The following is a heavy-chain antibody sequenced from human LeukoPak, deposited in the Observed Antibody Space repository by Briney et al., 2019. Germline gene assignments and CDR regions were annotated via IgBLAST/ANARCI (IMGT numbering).Heavy chain of an antibody. V-gene: IGHV4-4*07. J-gene: IGHJ4*02. CDR3: AREAVDYGSGSLDY. D-gene: IGHD3-10*01. Sequence: SETLSLTCTVSGGSIGSYYWSWIRQPAGKGLEWIGRIHSSTSKNYNPSIKSRVTMSLDMSKNQFSLKVDSVTAADTAIYYCAREAVDYGSGSLDYWGQGTLVAVSS. CDR2: IHSSTSK. CDR1: GGSIGSYY.